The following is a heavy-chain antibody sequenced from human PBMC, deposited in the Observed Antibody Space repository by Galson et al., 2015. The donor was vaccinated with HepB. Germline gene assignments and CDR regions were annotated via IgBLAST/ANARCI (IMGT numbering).Heavy chain of an antibody. CDR3: AREPRTRRDEYDSRTYGPVDY. CDR2: TSYDEMYK. J-gene: IGHJ4*02. D-gene: IGHD3-22*01. Sequence: SLRLSCAASGFTFTNYAMHWVRQAPGKGLEWVAVTSYDEMYKYYTDSVRGRFTISRDNSKNTLYLQMNSLRTEDTAVYYCAREPRTRRDEYDSRTYGPVDYWGQGSQVSVSS. CDR1: GFTFTNYA. V-gene: IGHV3-30*04.